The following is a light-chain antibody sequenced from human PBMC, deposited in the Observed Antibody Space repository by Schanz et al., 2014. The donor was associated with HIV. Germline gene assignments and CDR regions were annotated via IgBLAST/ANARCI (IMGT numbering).Light chain of an antibody. J-gene: IGKJ2*01. V-gene: IGKV3-20*01. Sequence: EIVMTQSPATLSVSPGDRATLSCRASQSVSSSYLAWYQQKPGQAPRLLIYGASSRATGIPDRFSGSESGADFTLTITRLEPEDFAVFYCQQYGSSPLYTFGQGTKVDVK. CDR2: GAS. CDR3: QQYGSSPLYT. CDR1: QSVSSSY.